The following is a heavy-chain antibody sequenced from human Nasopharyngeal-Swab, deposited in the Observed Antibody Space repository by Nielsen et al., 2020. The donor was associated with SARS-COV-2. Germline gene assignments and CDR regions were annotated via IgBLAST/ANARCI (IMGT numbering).Heavy chain of an antibody. V-gene: IGHV4-39*07. CDR3: ARDVSGDYLGLPFDH. CDR2: IFSSGST. J-gene: IGHJ4*02. CDR1: GASISSRNNY. D-gene: IGHD4-17*01. Sequence: SETLSLTCVVSGASISSRNNYWGWIRQSPGKGLEWIGTIFSSGSTYNPSLKSRVTMSVDTSKNQFSLKLTSVTAADTAVYYCARDVSGDYLGLPFDHWGRGTLVTVSS.